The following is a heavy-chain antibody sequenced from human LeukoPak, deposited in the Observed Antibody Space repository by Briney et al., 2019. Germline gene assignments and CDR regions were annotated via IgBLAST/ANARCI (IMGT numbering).Heavy chain of an antibody. Sequence: GGSLRLSCAASGFTFSSYGMHWVRQAPGKGLEWVSVIYSGGSTYYADSVKGRFTISRDNSKNTLYLQMNSLRAEDTAVYYCARVPRGYEYFDYWGQGTLVTVSS. CDR2: IYSGGST. D-gene: IGHD6-13*01. V-gene: IGHV3-53*01. CDR3: ARVPRGYEYFDY. CDR1: GFTFSSYG. J-gene: IGHJ4*02.